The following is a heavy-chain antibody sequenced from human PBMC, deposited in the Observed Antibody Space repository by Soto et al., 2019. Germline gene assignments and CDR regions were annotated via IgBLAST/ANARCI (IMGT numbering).Heavy chain of an antibody. CDR3: ARGAGTALLG. CDR1: GFTFSSNW. D-gene: IGHD2-15*01. Sequence: GGSLRLSCAASGFTFSSNWMHWARQAPGKGLVWVSRISSDGSSTAYADSVKGRFTISRDNAKNTLYLQMNSLRAEDTAVYYCARGAGTALLGWGQGTLVTVSS. V-gene: IGHV3-74*01. CDR2: ISSDGSST. J-gene: IGHJ4*02.